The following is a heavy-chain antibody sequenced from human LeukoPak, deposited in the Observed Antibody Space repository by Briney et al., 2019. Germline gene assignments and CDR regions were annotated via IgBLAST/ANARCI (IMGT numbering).Heavy chain of an antibody. D-gene: IGHD1-1*01. CDR1: GFTFSNYP. CDR3: AIGSVIHTT. V-gene: IGHV3-30-3*01. Sequence: GGSLRLSCAASGFTFSNYPMHWVRQAPGKGLEWVAVISYDGSNKYYADSVKGRFTISRGNSKNTLYLQMNSLRAEDTAVYYCAIGSVIHTTWGQGTLVTVSS. J-gene: IGHJ5*02. CDR2: ISYDGSNK.